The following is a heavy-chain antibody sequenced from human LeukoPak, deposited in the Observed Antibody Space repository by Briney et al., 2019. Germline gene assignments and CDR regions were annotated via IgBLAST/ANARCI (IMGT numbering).Heavy chain of an antibody. V-gene: IGHV4-61*02. CDR3: ARGEVVADNWFDP. CDR2: IYTSGST. D-gene: IGHD5-12*01. J-gene: IGHJ5*02. CDR1: GGSISSGSYY. Sequence: SQTLSLTCTVSGGSISSGSYYWSWIRQPAGKGLEWIGRIYTSGSTNYNPSLKSRVTISVDTSKNQFSLKLSSVTAADTAVYYCARGEVVADNWFDPWGQGTLVTVSS.